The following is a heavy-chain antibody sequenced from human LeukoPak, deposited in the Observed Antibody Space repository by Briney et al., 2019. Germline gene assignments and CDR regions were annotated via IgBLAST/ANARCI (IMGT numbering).Heavy chain of an antibody. CDR1: GYTFTGNY. CDR2: INPNSGGT. V-gene: IGHV1-2*02. D-gene: IGHD2-21*02. CDR3: ARGDPYCGGDCYPGNFDY. J-gene: IGHJ4*02. Sequence: ASVKVSCKASGYTFTGNYMHWVRQAPGQGLEWMGWINPNSGGTNYAQKFQGRVTMTRDTSIGTAYMELNRLRSDDTAVYYCARGDPYCGGDCYPGNFDYWGQGTLVTVSS.